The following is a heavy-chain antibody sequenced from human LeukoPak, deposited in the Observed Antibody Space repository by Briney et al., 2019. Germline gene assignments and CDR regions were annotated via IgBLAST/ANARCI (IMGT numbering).Heavy chain of an antibody. CDR3: ASSSWPFYYYYYYMDV. V-gene: IGHV4-39*07. J-gene: IGHJ6*03. Sequence: SETLSLTCTVSGGSISSSSYYWGWIRQPPGKGLGWIGSIYYSGSTYYNPSLKSRVTISVDTSKNQFSLKLSSVTAADTAVYYCASSSWPFYYYYYYMDVWGKGTTVTVSS. CDR2: IYYSGST. D-gene: IGHD6-13*01. CDR1: GGSISSSSYY.